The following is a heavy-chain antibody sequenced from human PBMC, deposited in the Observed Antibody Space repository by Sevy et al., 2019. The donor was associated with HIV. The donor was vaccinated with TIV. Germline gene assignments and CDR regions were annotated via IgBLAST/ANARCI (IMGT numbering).Heavy chain of an antibody. CDR1: GFTFDDYA. D-gene: IGHD3-22*01. CDR3: AKDRFYYDSSGYYFDY. Sequence: GGSLRLSCAASGFTFDDYAMHWVRQAPGKGLEWVSGISWNSGSIGYADPVKGRFTISRDNAKNSLYLQMNSLRAEDTALYYCAKDRFYYDSSGYYFDYWGQGTLVTVSS. J-gene: IGHJ4*02. V-gene: IGHV3-9*01. CDR2: ISWNSGSI.